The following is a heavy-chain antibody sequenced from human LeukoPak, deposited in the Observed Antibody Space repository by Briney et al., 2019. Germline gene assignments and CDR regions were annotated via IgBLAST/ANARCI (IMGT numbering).Heavy chain of an antibody. CDR3: ARDGTYYYDSSGYYRPFSVLGFDY. CDR2: IYSGGST. J-gene: IGHJ4*02. V-gene: IGHV3-66*02. Sequence: GGSLRLSCAASGFTVSSNYMSWVRQAPGKGLEWVSVIYSGGSTYYADSVKGRFTISRDNSKNTLYLQMNSLRAEDTAVYYCARDGTYYYDSSGYYRPFSVLGFDYWGQGTLVTVSS. CDR1: GFTVSSNY. D-gene: IGHD3-22*01.